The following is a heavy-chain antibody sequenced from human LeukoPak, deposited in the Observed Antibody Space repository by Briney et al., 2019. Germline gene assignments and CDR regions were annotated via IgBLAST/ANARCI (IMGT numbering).Heavy chain of an antibody. CDR1: GFTFSSYG. J-gene: IGHJ4*02. Sequence: PGGSLRLSCAASGFTFSSYGMHWVRQAPGKGLEWVAVIWYDGSNKYYADSVKGRFTISRDNSKNTLYLQMNSLTSADTAVYYCARGARLTYYYDSSGFYCFDDWGQGTLVTVSS. CDR3: ARGARLTYYYDSSGFYCFDD. V-gene: IGHV3-33*01. D-gene: IGHD3-22*01. CDR2: IWYDGSNK.